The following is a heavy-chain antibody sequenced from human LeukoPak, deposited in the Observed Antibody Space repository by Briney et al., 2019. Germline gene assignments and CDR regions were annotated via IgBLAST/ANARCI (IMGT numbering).Heavy chain of an antibody. V-gene: IGHV3-48*04. J-gene: IGHJ4*02. CDR1: GFTFSSYS. CDR2: ISSSGRTI. Sequence: PGGSLRLSCAASGFTFSSYSMNWVRQAPGKGLEWVSYISSSGRTIYYADSVKGRFTISRDNAKNSLYLQMNNLRAEDTAIYYCARDLDGGNSFDYWGQGTLVTVSS. D-gene: IGHD4-23*01. CDR3: ARDLDGGNSFDY.